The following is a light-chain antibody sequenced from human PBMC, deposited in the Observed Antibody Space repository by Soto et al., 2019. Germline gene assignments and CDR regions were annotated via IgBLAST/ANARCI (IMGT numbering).Light chain of an antibody. J-gene: IGLJ2*01. CDR2: EGS. CDR1: SSDVGSYNL. Sequence: QSALTQPASVSGSPGQSITISCTGTSSDVGSYNLVSWYQQRPGKAPKLMIYEGSKRPSGVSNRFSGSKSGNTASLTISGLQAEDEADYYCCSYAGTRVFGGGTKVTVL. V-gene: IGLV2-23*01. CDR3: CSYAGTRV.